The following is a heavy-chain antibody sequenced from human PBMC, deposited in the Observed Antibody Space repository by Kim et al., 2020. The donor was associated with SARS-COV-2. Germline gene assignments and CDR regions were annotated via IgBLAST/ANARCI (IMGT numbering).Heavy chain of an antibody. CDR3: ARLRRLGIAAAGIGY. J-gene: IGHJ4*02. Sequence: PSLKSRVTISVDTSKNQFSLKLSSVTAADTAVYYCARLRRLGIAAAGIGYWGQGTLVTVSS. D-gene: IGHD6-13*01. V-gene: IGHV4-39*01.